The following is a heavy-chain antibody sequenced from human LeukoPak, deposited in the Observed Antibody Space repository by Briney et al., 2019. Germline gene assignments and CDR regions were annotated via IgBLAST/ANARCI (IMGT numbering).Heavy chain of an antibody. J-gene: IGHJ4*02. CDR1: GFTFSSYA. CDR3: ANLYSSGWYFDY. V-gene: IGHV3-30-3*01. Sequence: GGSLRLSCAASGFTFSSYAMHWVRQAPGKGLEWVAVISYDGSNKYYADSVKGRFTISRDNSKNTLYLQMNSLRAEDTAVYYCANLYSSGWYFDYWGQGTLVTVSS. D-gene: IGHD6-19*01. CDR2: ISYDGSNK.